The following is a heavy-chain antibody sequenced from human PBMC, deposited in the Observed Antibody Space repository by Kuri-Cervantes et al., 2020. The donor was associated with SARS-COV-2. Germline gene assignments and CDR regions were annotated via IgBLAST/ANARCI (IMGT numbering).Heavy chain of an antibody. D-gene: IGHD2-2*01. J-gene: IGHJ5*02. CDR2: ISYDGSNK. Sequence: GESLKISCAASGFTFSSYAMHWVRQAPGKGLEWVVVISYDGSNKYYADSVKGRFTISRDNSKNTLYLQMNSLRAEDTAVYYCARDLHCSSTSCYSPWFDPWGQGTLVTVSS. CDR1: GFTFSSYA. CDR3: ARDLHCSSTSCYSPWFDP. V-gene: IGHV3-30-3*01.